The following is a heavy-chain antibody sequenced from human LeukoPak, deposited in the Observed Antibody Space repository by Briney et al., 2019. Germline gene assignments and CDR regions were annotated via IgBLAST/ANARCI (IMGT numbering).Heavy chain of an antibody. CDR3: AKGFRRGPFPYYFDY. V-gene: IGHV3-30*18. D-gene: IGHD2-15*01. J-gene: IGHJ4*02. CDR2: ISYDGSNK. Sequence: GGSLRLSCAASGFTFSSYGMHWVRQAPGKGLEWVAVISYDGSNKYYAGSVKGRFTISRDNSKNTLYLQMNSLRAEDTAVYYCAKGFRRGPFPYYFDYWGQGTLVTVSS. CDR1: GFTFSSYG.